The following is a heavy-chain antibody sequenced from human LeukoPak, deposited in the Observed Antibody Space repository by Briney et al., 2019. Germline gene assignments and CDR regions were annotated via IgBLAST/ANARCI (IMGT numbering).Heavy chain of an antibody. CDR3: AHLNAVKWYYYDH. D-gene: IGHD2-8*01. CDR2: VYWNDDK. Sequence: SGPTLMNPTETLTLTCTFSGFSLSGGAVAVGWIRQPLGKALEWLTHVYWNDDKRYSPSLKSRLTITKDTSKNQVVLTMTNMDPVDTGTYYCAHLNAVKWYYYDHWGQGILVTVSS. J-gene: IGHJ4*02. V-gene: IGHV2-5*01. CDR1: GFSLSGGAVA.